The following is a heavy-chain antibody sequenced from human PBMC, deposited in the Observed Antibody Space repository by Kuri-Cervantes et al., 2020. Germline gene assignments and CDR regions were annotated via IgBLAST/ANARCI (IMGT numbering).Heavy chain of an antibody. Sequence: GESLKISCAASGFTFTNYAIHWVRQAPGKGLEWVAVISYGGSNTYYADSVKGRFTISRDNSKNTLYLQMNSLRAEDTALYYCARVSAPVATAASFDYWGQGTLVTVSS. CDR1: GFTFTNYA. CDR2: ISYGGSNT. V-gene: IGHV3-30-3*01. J-gene: IGHJ4*02. D-gene: IGHD6-13*01. CDR3: ARVSAPVATAASFDY.